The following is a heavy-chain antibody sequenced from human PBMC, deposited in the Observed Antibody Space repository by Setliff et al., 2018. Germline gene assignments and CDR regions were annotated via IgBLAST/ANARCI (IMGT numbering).Heavy chain of an antibody. V-gene: IGHV4-39*01. D-gene: IGHD2-15*01. CDR3: GRGFSRIEGWGNWFDP. Sequence: SETLSLTCTVSGGSVSNSGFFWGWLRQAPGKGLEWIGNIYDSGSSNYNASLKSRLIITRDTSKNQISLKLTSVTAADAAVYYCGRGFSRIEGWGNWFDPWGLGTPVTVSS. J-gene: IGHJ5*02. CDR2: IYDSGSS. CDR1: GGSVSNSGFF.